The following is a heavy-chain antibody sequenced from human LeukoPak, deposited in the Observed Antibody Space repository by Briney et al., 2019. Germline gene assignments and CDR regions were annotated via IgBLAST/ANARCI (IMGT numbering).Heavy chain of an antibody. CDR1: GGTFSSYA. CDR3: AREIGPIESSGYSDLDY. D-gene: IGHD3-22*01. Sequence: ASVKVSCKASGGTFSSYAISWVRQAPGQGLEWMGWINPNSGGTNYAQKFQGRVTMTRDTSISTASMELSRLRSDDTAMYYCAREIGPIESSGYSDLDYWGQGTLVTVSS. CDR2: INPNSGGT. V-gene: IGHV1-2*02. J-gene: IGHJ4*02.